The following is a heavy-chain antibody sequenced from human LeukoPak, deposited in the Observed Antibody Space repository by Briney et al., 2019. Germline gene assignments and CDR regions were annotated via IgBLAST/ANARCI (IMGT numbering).Heavy chain of an antibody. D-gene: IGHD6-13*01. CDR3: ARALPRYSSSWYPANY. CDR2: ISYDGSNK. V-gene: IGHV3-30-3*01. CDR1: GFTFSSYA. Sequence: GGSLRLSCAASGFTFSSYAMHWVRQAPGKGLEWVAVISYDGSNKYYADSVKGRFTISRDNSKNTLYLQMNSLRAEDTAVYYCARALPRYSSSWYPANYWGQGTLVTVSS. J-gene: IGHJ4*02.